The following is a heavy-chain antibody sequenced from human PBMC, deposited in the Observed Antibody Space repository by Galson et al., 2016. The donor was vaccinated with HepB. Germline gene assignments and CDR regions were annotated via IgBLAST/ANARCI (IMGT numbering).Heavy chain of an antibody. CDR2: IYYTGSA. V-gene: IGHV4-59*01. CDR1: GGSISTSY. J-gene: IGHJ2*01. Sequence: SETLSLTCTVSGGSISTSYWSWIRQPPGKGLEWIGYIYYTGSATYNPSLKSRVSTSLDTPKNQFSRRLNSLTAADTAVYYCARGGPFWYFGLWGRGTLVTVSS. D-gene: IGHD2-15*01. CDR3: ARGGPFWYFGL.